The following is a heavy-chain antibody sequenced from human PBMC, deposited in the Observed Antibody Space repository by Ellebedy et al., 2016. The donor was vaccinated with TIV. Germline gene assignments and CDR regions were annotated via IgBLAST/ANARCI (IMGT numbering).Heavy chain of an antibody. CDR2: ISYDGSNK. J-gene: IGHJ6*02. V-gene: IGHV3-30-3*01. Sequence: GKSLKISCAASGFTFSSYTMHWVRQAPGKGLEWVAVISYDGSNKYYADSVKGRFTISRDNSKNTLYLQMNSLRAEDTAVYFCARAMSGYYKDYYYGMDVWGQGTTVTVSS. CDR3: ARAMSGYYKDYYYGMDV. CDR1: GFTFSSYT. D-gene: IGHD3-3*01.